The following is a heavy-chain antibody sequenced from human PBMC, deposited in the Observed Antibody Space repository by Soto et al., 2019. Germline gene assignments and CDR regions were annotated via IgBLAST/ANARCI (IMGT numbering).Heavy chain of an antibody. CDR2: IIPIFGTA. CDR1: GGTFSSYA. J-gene: IGHJ6*02. V-gene: IGHV1-69*13. Sequence: ASVKVSCKASGGTFSSYAISWVRQAPGQGLEWMGGIIPIFGTANYAQKFQGRVTITADESTSTAYMELGSLRSEDTAVYYCARDRARHYDILTAAPGDCYGMDFWGQGTTVTVSS. D-gene: IGHD3-9*01. CDR3: ARDRARHYDILTAAPGDCYGMDF.